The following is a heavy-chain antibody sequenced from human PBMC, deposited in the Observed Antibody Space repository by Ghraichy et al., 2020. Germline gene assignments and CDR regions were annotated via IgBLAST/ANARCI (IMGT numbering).Heavy chain of an antibody. CDR2: IVVGIGNT. D-gene: IGHD6-19*01. Sequence: SVKVSCKASGFTFTSSAVQWVRQARGQRLEWIGWIVVGIGNTNYAQKFQERVNITRDMSTSTAYMELSSLRSEDTAVYYCAAARAGYSSGEGMFDYWGQGTLVTVSS. CDR3: AAARAGYSSGEGMFDY. V-gene: IGHV1-58*01. J-gene: IGHJ4*02. CDR1: GFTFTSSA.